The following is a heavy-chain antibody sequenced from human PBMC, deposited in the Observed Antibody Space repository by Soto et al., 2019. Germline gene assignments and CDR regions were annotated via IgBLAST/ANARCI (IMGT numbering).Heavy chain of an antibody. CDR1: GFIFSNYV. Sequence: EVQLVDSGGGLVQPGGSLRLSCAASGFIFSNYVMSWVRQAPGKGLEWVSSISDSGGTSYYADSVKGRFTISRDNSKKTLYLQMNSLRAEDTAIYDCAKRQRALLTFDYWGQGTLVTVSS. CDR3: AKRQRALLTFDY. D-gene: IGHD2-15*01. J-gene: IGHJ4*02. CDR2: ISDSGGTS. V-gene: IGHV3-23*04.